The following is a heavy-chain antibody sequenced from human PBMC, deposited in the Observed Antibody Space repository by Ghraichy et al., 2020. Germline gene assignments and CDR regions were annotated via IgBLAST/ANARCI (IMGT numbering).Heavy chain of an antibody. CDR3: AMAVVPAGGHWFDP. J-gene: IGHJ5*02. CDR2: FDPEDGET. CDR1: GYTLTELS. V-gene: IGHV1-24*01. Sequence: ASVKVSCKVSGYTLTELSMHWLRQAPGKGLEWMGGFDPEDGETIYAQKFQGRVTMTEDTSTDTAYMELSSLRSEDTAVYYCAMAVVPAGGHWFDPWGQGTLVTVSS. D-gene: IGHD2-2*01.